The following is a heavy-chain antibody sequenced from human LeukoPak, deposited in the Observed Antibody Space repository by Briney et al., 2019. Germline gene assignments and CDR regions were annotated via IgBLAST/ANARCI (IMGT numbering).Heavy chain of an antibody. J-gene: IGHJ4*02. CDR2: IRGSGVDT. Sequence: GGSLRLSCAASGFTFRNYAMSWVRQAPGKGLEWVSTIRGSGVDTDYADSVKERFPTSRDNSRNTLYLQMNSLRAEDTAVYYCAKHQDWTVTVPDYWGQGTLVSV. V-gene: IGHV3-23*01. D-gene: IGHD4-17*01. CDR3: AKHQDWTVTVPDY. CDR1: GFTFRNYA.